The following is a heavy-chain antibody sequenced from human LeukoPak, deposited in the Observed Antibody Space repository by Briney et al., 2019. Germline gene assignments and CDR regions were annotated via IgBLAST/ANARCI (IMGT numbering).Heavy chain of an antibody. CDR1: GDSISPYY. CDR2: FFYRGST. Sequence: SETLSLTCTVSGDSISPYYWSWIRQPPGKGLEWVGYFFYRGSTNYNASLKSRVTISLDTSKNQFSLKLSSVTAADTAVYYCARVSSGSSSPYYYYGMDVWGQGTTVTVSS. CDR3: ARVSSGSSSPYYYYGMDV. V-gene: IGHV4-59*01. J-gene: IGHJ6*02. D-gene: IGHD1-26*01.